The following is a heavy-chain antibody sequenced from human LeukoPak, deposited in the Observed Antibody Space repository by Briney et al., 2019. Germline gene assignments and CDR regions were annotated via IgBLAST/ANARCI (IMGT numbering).Heavy chain of an antibody. CDR2: ISSSSSTI. CDR1: GFTFSSYS. J-gene: IGHJ2*01. CDR3: ARDRVAAAAPQGYFDL. Sequence: GGSLRLSCAASGFTFSSYSMNWVRQAPGKGLEWVSYISSSSSTIYYADSVKGRFTISRDNAKNSLYLQMNSLRAEDTAVYYCARDRVAAAAPQGYFDLWGRGTLVTVSS. D-gene: IGHD6-13*01. V-gene: IGHV3-48*01.